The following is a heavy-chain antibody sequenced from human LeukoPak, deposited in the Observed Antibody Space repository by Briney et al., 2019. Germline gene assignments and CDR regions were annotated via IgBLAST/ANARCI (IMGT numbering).Heavy chain of an antibody. J-gene: IGHJ2*01. CDR3: VREREGYFDL. CDR1: VGSFSGHY. Sequence: SETLSLTCAVYVGSFSGHYWGWVRQPPGKGLEWIGEINHTGSTNYNPSLKSRVTISVVTSKNQFSLKLSSVTAADTAVYYCVREREGYFDLWGRGTLVTVSS. CDR2: INHTGST. V-gene: IGHV4-34*01.